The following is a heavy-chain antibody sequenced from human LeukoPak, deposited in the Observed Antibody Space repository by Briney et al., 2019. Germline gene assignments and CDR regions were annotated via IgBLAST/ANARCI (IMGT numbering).Heavy chain of an antibody. CDR1: GFTFSSYG. D-gene: IGHD1-26*01. J-gene: IGHJ4*02. Sequence: PGGSLRLSCAASGFTFSSYGMHWVRQAPGKGLEWVAVIWYDGSNKYYADSVKGRFTISRDNAKNSLYLQMNSLRAEDTAVYYCARRGYRVGASYFDYWGQGTLVTVSS. CDR2: IWYDGSNK. V-gene: IGHV3-33*01. CDR3: ARRGYRVGASYFDY.